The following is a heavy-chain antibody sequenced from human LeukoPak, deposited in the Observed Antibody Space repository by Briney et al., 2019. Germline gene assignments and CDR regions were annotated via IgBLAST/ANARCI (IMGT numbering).Heavy chain of an antibody. CDR2: ISSSSSYI. D-gene: IGHD1-1*01. CDR3: ARGGSGNWNAPFDY. J-gene: IGHJ4*02. V-gene: IGHV3-21*01. CDR1: GFTFNIYD. Sequence: PGGSLRLSCLASGFTFNIYDMNWVRQSPGKGLEWVSSISSSSSYIYYADSMKGRFTISRDNAKNSLYLQMNTLRAEDTAVYYCARGGSGNWNAPFDYWGQGTLVTVSS.